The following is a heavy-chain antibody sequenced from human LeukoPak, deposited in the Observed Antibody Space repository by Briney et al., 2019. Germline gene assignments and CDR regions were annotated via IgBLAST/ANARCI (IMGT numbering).Heavy chain of an antibody. Sequence: GGSLRLSCAASGFTFSSYSMNWVRQAPGKGLEWVSSISSSSSYIHYADSVKGRFTISRDNAKNSLYLQMNSLRAEDTAVYYCAREAYYYDSSGYSPFDYWGQGTLVTVSS. CDR1: GFTFSSYS. CDR3: AREAYYYDSSGYSPFDY. J-gene: IGHJ4*02. V-gene: IGHV3-21*01. CDR2: ISSSSSYI. D-gene: IGHD3-22*01.